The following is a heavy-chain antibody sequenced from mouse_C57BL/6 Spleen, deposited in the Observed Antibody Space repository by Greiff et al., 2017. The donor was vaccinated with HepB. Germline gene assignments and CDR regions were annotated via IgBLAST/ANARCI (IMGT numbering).Heavy chain of an antibody. V-gene: IGHV7-3*01. CDR3: ARSATVVALDY. J-gene: IGHJ2*01. D-gene: IGHD1-1*01. CDR2: IRNKANGYTT. Sequence: EVKVVESGGGLVQPGGSLSLSCAASGFTFTDYYMSWVRQPPGKALEWLGFIRNKANGYTTEYSASVKGRFTISRDNSQSILYLQMNALRAEDSATYYCARSATVVALDYWGQGTTLTVSS. CDR1: GFTFTDYY.